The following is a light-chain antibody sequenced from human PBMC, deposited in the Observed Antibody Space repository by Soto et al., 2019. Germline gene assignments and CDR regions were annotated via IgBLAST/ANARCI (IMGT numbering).Light chain of an antibody. CDR3: QQRTNWRGT. CDR1: QSVNNY. V-gene: IGKV3-11*01. CDR2: DTY. Sequence: DIVLTQSPATLSLSPGERGTLSCRASQSVNNYLGWYQQKPGQPPRLLIYDTYRRATGVPARFSGSGSGTDFTLTISSLEPEDFAVYYCQQRTNWRGTFGQGTKVESK. J-gene: IGKJ1*01.